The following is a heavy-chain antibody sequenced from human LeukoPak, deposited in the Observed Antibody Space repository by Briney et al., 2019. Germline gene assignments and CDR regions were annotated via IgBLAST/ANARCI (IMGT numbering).Heavy chain of an antibody. J-gene: IGHJ4*02. D-gene: IGHD6-19*01. CDR1: GFSVSSFG. Sequence: GGSLRLSCAVSGFSVSSFGMSWVRQAPGEGLEWISAISLNGETTWYADSVRGRFTISRDNSKNTLYLQLTSLRAEDTAVYYCAQGFSSGWYPYWGQGSLVSVSS. CDR3: AQGFSSGWYPY. V-gene: IGHV3-23*01. CDR2: ISLNGETT.